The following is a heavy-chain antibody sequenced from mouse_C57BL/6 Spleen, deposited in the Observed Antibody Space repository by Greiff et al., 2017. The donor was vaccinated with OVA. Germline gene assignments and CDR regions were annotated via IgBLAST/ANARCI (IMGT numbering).Heavy chain of an antibody. CDR3: AKIYNDYGPAMDD. V-gene: IGHV1-7*01. CDR2: INPSSGYT. Sequence: VQLQQSGAELAKPGASVTLSCKASGYTFTSYWMHWVKQRPGQGLEWIGYINPSSGYTKYNQKFKDKATLTADKSYSTAYMQLSSLSYEDSAVYYCAKIYNDYGPAMDDWGKGTSVTVAS. J-gene: IGHJ4*01. CDR1: GYTFTSYW. D-gene: IGHD2-4*01.